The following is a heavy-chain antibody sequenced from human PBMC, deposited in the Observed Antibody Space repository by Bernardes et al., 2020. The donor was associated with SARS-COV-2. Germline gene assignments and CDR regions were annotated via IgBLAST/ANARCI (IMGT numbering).Heavy chain of an antibody. V-gene: IGHV3-48*01. J-gene: IGHJ5*02. CDR3: TRDLGYSYSYP. D-gene: IGHD5-18*01. Sequence: VGSLRLSCAASGFSFSSYTMNWVRQAPGKGLEWISYISSSSVSRYYADSVKGRFTISRDNAQRSLYLQMDSLRAEDTAVYYCTRDLGYSYSYPWGQGTLVTVSS. CDR1: GFSFSSYT. CDR2: ISSSSVSR.